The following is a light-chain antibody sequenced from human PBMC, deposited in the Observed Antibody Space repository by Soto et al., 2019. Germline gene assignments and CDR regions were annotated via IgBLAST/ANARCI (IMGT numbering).Light chain of an antibody. CDR2: ATS. CDR3: QHYNNWPLT. J-gene: IGKJ4*01. V-gene: IGKV3-15*01. Sequence: EIVMTQSPATLSVSPGERASLSCRASQSVSSNLAWYQQKPGQTPRLLIYATSTRATGIPARFSGSGSGTKFTLTISSLQSEDFAVYYCQHYNNWPLTFGGGTKVDIK. CDR1: QSVSSN.